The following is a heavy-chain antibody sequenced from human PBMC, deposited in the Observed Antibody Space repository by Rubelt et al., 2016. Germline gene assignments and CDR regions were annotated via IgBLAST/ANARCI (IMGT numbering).Heavy chain of an antibody. CDR1: GGSFSGYY. CDR3: ARGKEGLGVTMMDY. J-gene: IGHJ4*02. Sequence: QVQLQQWGAGLLKPSETLSLTCAVYGGSFSGYYWSWIRQPPGKGLEWIGEINHSGSTNYNPSLKSRVNRAGDTSKNQFSLKLSSVTAADTAVYYCARGKEGLGVTMMDYWGQGTLVTVSS. D-gene: IGHD3-22*01. V-gene: IGHV4-34*01. CDR2: INHSGST.